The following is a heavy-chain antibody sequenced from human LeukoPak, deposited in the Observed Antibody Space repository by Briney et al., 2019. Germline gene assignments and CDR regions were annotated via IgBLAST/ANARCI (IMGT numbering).Heavy chain of an antibody. V-gene: IGHV5-51*01. Sequence: GESLKISCKGSGYSFTSYWIGWVRQMPGKGLEWKGIIYPGDSDTRYSPSFQGQVTISADKSISTAYLQWSSLKASDTAMYYCARSLRLRLGELSSPDYWGQGTLVTVSS. CDR3: ARSLRLRLGELSSPDY. D-gene: IGHD3-16*02. CDR1: GYSFTSYW. J-gene: IGHJ4*02. CDR2: IYPGDSDT.